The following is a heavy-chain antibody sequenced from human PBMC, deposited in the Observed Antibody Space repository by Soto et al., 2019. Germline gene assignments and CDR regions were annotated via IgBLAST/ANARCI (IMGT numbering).Heavy chain of an antibody. CDR3: ARDQSYDSSGYFGY. Sequence: GGSLRLSCAASGFTFSSYAMHWVRQAPGKGLEWVAVISYDGSNKYYADSVKGRFTISRDNSKNTLYLQMNSLRAEDTAVYYCARDQSYDSSGYFGYWGQGT. CDR1: GFTFSSYA. CDR2: ISYDGSNK. V-gene: IGHV3-30-3*01. J-gene: IGHJ4*02. D-gene: IGHD3-22*01.